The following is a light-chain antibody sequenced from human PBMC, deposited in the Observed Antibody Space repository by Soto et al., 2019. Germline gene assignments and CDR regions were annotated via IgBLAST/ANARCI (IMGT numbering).Light chain of an antibody. CDR3: QQYNNWRT. Sequence: EIVITQSPATLSVSLGERATLSCRASQSVSSNLAWYQQKPGQAPRLLIYGASTRATGIPARFSGSGSGTEFTLTISSLQSEDFAVYYCQQYNNWRTFGQGTKVDIK. J-gene: IGKJ1*01. V-gene: IGKV3-15*01. CDR1: QSVSSN. CDR2: GAS.